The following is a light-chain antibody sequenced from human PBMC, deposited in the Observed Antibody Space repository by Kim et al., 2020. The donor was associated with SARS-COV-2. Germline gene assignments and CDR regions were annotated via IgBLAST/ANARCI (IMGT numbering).Light chain of an antibody. CDR2: GKN. J-gene: IGLJ3*02. CDR3: NSRDSSGNHWV. Sequence: ALEQTVRITCQGDSLRSYYASWNQQKPGQAPVLVIYGKNNRPSGIPDRFSGSSSGNTASLTITGAQAEDEADDYCNSRDSSGNHWVFGGGTQLTVL. CDR1: SLRSYY. V-gene: IGLV3-19*01.